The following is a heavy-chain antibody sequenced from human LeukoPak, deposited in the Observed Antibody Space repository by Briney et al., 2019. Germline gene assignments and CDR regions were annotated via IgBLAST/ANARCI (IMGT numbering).Heavy chain of an antibody. Sequence: GGSLRLSCAASGFIFSSYSMNWVRQAPGKGLEWVSSISSSSSYIYYADSVKGRFTISRDNAKNSLYLQMNSLRAEDTAVYYCASGYGSGSYGSPFDYWGQGTLVTVSS. V-gene: IGHV3-21*01. CDR1: GFIFSSYS. CDR2: ISSSSSYI. J-gene: IGHJ4*02. D-gene: IGHD3-10*01. CDR3: ASGYGSGSYGSPFDY.